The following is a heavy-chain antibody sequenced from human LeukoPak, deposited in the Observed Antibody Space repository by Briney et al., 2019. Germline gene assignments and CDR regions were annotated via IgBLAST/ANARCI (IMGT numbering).Heavy chain of an antibody. CDR3: ARVTVTTAAFDY. D-gene: IGHD4-17*01. Sequence: SETLSLTCAVSGYSISSAYYWGWIRQPPGKGLEWIGGIYHSGSTDYNPSLKGRVTISVDKSKNQFSLKLSSVTAADTAVYYCARVTVTTAAFDYWGQGTLVTVSS. CDR1: GYSISSAYY. V-gene: IGHV4-38-2*01. J-gene: IGHJ4*02. CDR2: IYHSGST.